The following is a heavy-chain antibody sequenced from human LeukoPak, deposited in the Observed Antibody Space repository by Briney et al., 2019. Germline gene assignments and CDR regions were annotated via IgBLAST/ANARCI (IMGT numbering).Heavy chain of an antibody. D-gene: IGHD2-2*01. CDR3: VKEASRAYFDY. J-gene: IGHJ4*02. CDR2: ISGSGSNT. CDR1: GFTFSSSA. V-gene: IGHV3-23*01. Sequence: GGSLRLSCAASGFTFSSSAMNLVRQAPGKGLEWVSAISGSGSNTYYADSVKGRLTISRDNSKNTLYLQMSSLRAEDTAVYYCVKEASRAYFDYWGQGTLVTVSS.